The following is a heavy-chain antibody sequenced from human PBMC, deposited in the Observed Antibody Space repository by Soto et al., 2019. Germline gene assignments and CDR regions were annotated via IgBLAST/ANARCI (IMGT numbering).Heavy chain of an antibody. V-gene: IGHV4-31*03. CDR2: IYYSGST. Sequence: QVQLQESGPGLVKPSQTLSLTCTVSGGSISSGGYYWSWIRQHPGKGLEWIGYIYYSGSTYYNPSLKSRVTISVDTSKNQFSLKLSSVTAADTAVYYCARAYDYIWGSYRYETPMVRAFDIWGQGTMVTVSS. CDR1: GGSISSGGYY. J-gene: IGHJ3*02. CDR3: ARAYDYIWGSYRYETPMVRAFDI. D-gene: IGHD3-16*02.